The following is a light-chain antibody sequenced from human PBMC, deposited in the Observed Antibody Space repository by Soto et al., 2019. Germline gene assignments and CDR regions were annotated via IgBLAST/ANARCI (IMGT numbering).Light chain of an antibody. CDR2: DTS. CDR3: LLPYSDAWV. Sequence: QAVVTQETSMSVSPGGTVTLTCGPSTGTVTSGHYPYWFQQKPGQAPRTLIYDTSNKQSWTPARFSGSILGGKAALTLSGAKPEEEADYYCLLPYSDAWVFGGGTKLTVL. CDR1: TGTVTSGHY. J-gene: IGLJ3*02. V-gene: IGLV7-46*01.